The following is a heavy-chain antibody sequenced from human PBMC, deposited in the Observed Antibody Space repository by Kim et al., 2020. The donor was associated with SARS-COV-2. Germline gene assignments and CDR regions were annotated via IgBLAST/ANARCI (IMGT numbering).Heavy chain of an antibody. V-gene: IGHV3-48*03. D-gene: IGHD3-10*01. Sequence: GGSLRLSCAASGFTFSSYEMNWVRQAPGKGLEWVSYISSSGTTIYYADSVKGRLTISRDNAKKSLYLQMSSLRAEDTAVYYCAREPPRPGSYYSLDYWGQGTLVTVSS. J-gene: IGHJ4*02. CDR2: ISSSGTTI. CDR1: GFTFSSYE. CDR3: AREPPRPGSYYSLDY.